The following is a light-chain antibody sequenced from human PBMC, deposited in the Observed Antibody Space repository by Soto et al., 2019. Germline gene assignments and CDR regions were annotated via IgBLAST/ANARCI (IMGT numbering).Light chain of an antibody. CDR3: QQYGSSPST. V-gene: IGKV3-20*01. CDR1: QTVFSNY. J-gene: IGKJ1*01. CDR2: GAS. Sequence: LSQYQETLCSSPGERAKLSCSATQTVFSNYIGWYQQKPGQAPRRLIFGASIRATGIPDRFSGSGSGTDFTLTITGLEPEDFAVYYCQQYGSSPSTFGQGTKVDI.